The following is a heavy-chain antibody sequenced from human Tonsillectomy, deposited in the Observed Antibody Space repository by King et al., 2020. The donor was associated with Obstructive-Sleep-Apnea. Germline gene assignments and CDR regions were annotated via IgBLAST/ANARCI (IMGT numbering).Heavy chain of an antibody. CDR1: GFTFSSYS. J-gene: IGHJ4*02. Sequence: VQLVESGGGLVKPGGSLRLSCAASGFTFSSYSMNWVRQAPGKGLEWVSSISSSSTYIYYADSVKGRFTISRDNAKNSLYLQMNSLRAGDTAVYYCARGSTTVTTAIFDYWGQGTLVTVSS. V-gene: IGHV3-21*01. CDR3: ARGSTTVTTAIFDY. CDR2: ISSSSTYI. D-gene: IGHD4-17*01.